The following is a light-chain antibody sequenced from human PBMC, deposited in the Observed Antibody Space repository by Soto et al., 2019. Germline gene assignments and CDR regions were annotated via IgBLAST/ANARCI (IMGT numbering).Light chain of an antibody. J-gene: IGKJ5*01. CDR2: AAS. CDR3: QQFNDYPIT. V-gene: IGKV1-9*01. Sequence: DIQMTQSPSSLSASVGDRVTITCRASQGISSYLAWYQQKPGKAPKXLMYAASTLQRGVPSRFSGIGSGTEFTLAISSLQPEDVETYDCQQFNDYPITFGQGTRLEIK. CDR1: QGISSY.